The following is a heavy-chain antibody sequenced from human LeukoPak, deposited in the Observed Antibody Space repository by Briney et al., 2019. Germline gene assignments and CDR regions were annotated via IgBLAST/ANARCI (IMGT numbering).Heavy chain of an antibody. V-gene: IGHV3-23*01. CDR1: GFTFTSYS. CDR2: ISGGGGST. CDR3: ARGYSSGLHFDY. Sequence: TGGSLRLSCAASGFTFTSYSMNWVRQAPGKGLEWVSTISGGGGSTYYADSVKGRFTISRDNAKNTLYLQMNSLRAEDTAVYYCARGYSSGLHFDYWGQGTLVTVSS. D-gene: IGHD6-19*01. J-gene: IGHJ4*02.